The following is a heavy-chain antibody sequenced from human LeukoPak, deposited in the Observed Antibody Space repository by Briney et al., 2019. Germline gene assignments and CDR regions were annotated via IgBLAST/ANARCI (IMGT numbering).Heavy chain of an antibody. Sequence: ASVKVSCKASGFTFSNYYLHWVRQAPGQGLEWLGWINLNSGATNYAQKLQGRVTMTRDTSISTAYMEVSSLRSDDTAVYYCAFRFGELLYFDYWGQGTLVTVSS. CDR2: INLNSGAT. CDR3: AFRFGELLYFDY. J-gene: IGHJ4*02. D-gene: IGHD3-10*01. V-gene: IGHV1-2*02. CDR1: GFTFSNYY.